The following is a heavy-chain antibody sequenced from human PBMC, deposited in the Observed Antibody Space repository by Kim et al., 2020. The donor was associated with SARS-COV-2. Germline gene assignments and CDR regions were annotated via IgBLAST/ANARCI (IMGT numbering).Heavy chain of an antibody. Sequence: ASVKVSCKASGYTFTGFYINWVRQAPGQGLEWMGWINPSTGGTFSTQKFQGRVTMTRDTSISTAYLELIRLRSDDTAVYYCARDYDGSGLWFDPWGQGTLVTVSS. CDR1: GYTFTGFY. CDR3: ARDYDGSGLWFDP. J-gene: IGHJ5*02. V-gene: IGHV1-2*02. CDR2: INPSTGGT. D-gene: IGHD3-10*01.